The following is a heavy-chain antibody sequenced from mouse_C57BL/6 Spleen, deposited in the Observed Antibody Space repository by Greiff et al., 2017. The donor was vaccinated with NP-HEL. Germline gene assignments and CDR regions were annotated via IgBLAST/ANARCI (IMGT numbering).Heavy chain of an antibody. CDR1: GFTFSDYY. Sequence: EVKVVESEGGLVQPGSSMKLSCTASGFTFSDYYMAWVRQVPEKGLEWVANINYDGSSTYYLDSLKSRFIISRDNAKNILYLQMSSLKSEDTATYYCAREEDYYGYYYAMDYWGQGTSVTVSS. CDR3: AREEDYYGYYYAMDY. D-gene: IGHD1-1*01. J-gene: IGHJ4*01. CDR2: INYDGSST. V-gene: IGHV5-16*01.